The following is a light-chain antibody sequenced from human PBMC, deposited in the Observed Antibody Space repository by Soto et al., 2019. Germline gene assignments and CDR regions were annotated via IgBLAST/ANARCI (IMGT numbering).Light chain of an antibody. V-gene: IGKV3-15*01. J-gene: IGKJ2*03. CDR3: QQYNKWPPLYG. CDR1: QSVISN. Sequence: DRVMTHSPAILSVFPGERATLSSRASQSVISNLAWYQQNLGQSPRLLIYGASTRATGIPARFSGSVSGTELTLSIRSLHYEDFAVYIIQQYNKWPPLYGFGQLTKEE. CDR2: GAS.